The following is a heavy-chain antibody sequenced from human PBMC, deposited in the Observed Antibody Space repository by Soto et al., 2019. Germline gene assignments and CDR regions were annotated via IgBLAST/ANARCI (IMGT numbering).Heavy chain of an antibody. V-gene: IGHV5-51*01. CDR3: ARTGQYQLLYNYYYSMDV. J-gene: IGHJ6*02. CDR1: GYTFTSYW. CDR2: IYSGDSDT. D-gene: IGHD2-2*01. Sequence: PGESLKISCQGSGYTFTSYWIAWVRQMPGKGLEWMGIIYSGDSDTRYSPSFQGQVTISADKSISTAYLQWSSLKASDTAIYYCARTGQYQLLYNYYYSMDVWGQGTTVTVSS.